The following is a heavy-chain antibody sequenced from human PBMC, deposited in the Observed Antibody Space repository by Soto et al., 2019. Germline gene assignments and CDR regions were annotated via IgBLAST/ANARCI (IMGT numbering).Heavy chain of an antibody. Sequence: EVQLVESGGGLVQPGGSLRLSCAASGFTFSKYVMHWVRQAPGKGLEYVSAISSNGGSTYYANSMKGRLTMSRDNSKNPLYLQMGSLRAEDMAVYYCARGSSSGYFDYWGQGTLVTVSS. D-gene: IGHD3-22*01. CDR3: ARGSSSGYFDY. CDR1: GFTFSKYV. V-gene: IGHV3-64*01. CDR2: ISSNGGST. J-gene: IGHJ4*02.